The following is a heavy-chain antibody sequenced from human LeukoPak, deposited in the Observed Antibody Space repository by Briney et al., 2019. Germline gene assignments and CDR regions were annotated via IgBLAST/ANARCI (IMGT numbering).Heavy chain of an antibody. D-gene: IGHD2-15*01. V-gene: IGHV3-21*01. Sequence: GGSLRLSCAASGFTFSSYWMSWVRQAPGKGLEWVSSISSSSSYIYYADSVKGRFTISRDNAKNSLYLQMNSLRAEDTAVYYCARIYVVDALDIWGQGTMVTVSS. J-gene: IGHJ3*02. CDR3: ARIYVVDALDI. CDR2: ISSSSSYI. CDR1: GFTFSSYW.